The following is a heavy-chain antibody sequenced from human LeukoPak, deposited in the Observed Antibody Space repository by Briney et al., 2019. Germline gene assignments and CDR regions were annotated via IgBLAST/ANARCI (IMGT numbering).Heavy chain of an antibody. V-gene: IGHV4-39*07. CDR3: ARAGYGDSDFDY. CDR2: IYHSGNT. D-gene: IGHD4-17*01. Sequence: SETLSLTCTVSGGSISSSSYYWGWIRQPPGKGLEWIGSIYHSGNTYYNPSLKSRVTISVDTSKNQFSLKLNSVTAADTAVYYCARAGYGDSDFDYWGQGTLVTVSS. CDR1: GGSISSSSYY. J-gene: IGHJ4*02.